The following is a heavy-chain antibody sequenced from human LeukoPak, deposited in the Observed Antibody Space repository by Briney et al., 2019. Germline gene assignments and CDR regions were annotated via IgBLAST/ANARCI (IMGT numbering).Heavy chain of an antibody. CDR3: AGLGASGNGYLSWFDP. CDR1: GGSISTYY. Sequence: PSETLSLTCTVSGGSISTYYWSWIRQPPGKGLECIGYIYYSGNSNYNPSLKSRVTISVDTSKNQFSLKLSSVTAADTAVYYCAGLGASGNGYLSWFDPWGQGTLVTVSS. V-gene: IGHV4-59*01. CDR2: IYYSGNS. D-gene: IGHD3-22*01. J-gene: IGHJ5*02.